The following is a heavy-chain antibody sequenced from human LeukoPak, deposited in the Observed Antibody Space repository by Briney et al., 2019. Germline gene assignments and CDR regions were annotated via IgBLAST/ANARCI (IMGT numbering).Heavy chain of an antibody. CDR2: ISASGAST. J-gene: IGHJ4*02. V-gene: IGHV3-23*01. Sequence: GGSLRLSCAASGFTFSSYAMAWVRQAPGKGLEWVSAISASGASTYYADSVKGRFTISRDTSKNTLYLQVNSLRGEDTAVYYCAKRDSSGSYPYYLDSWGQGTLVTVSS. CDR3: AKRDSSGSYPYYLDS. D-gene: IGHD3-22*01. CDR1: GFTFSSYA.